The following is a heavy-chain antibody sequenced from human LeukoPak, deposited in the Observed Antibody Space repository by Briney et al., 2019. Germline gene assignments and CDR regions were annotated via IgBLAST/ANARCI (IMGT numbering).Heavy chain of an antibody. CDR1: GLTFRIYG. CDR3: AKGLDYSADMDV. J-gene: IGHJ6*03. V-gene: IGHV3-30*02. Sequence: GGSLRLSCAASGLTFRIYGMHWVRQAPGKGLEWVAFIRYDGSNKYYADSVKGRFTISRDNSKNTLYLQMNSLRAEDTAVYYCAKGLDYSADMDVWGKGTTVTISS. CDR2: IRYDGSNK. D-gene: IGHD4/OR15-4a*01.